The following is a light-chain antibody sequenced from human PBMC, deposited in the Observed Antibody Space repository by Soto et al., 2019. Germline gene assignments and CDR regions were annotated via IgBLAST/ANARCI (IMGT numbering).Light chain of an antibody. CDR3: SSYTSSSTPYV. J-gene: IGLJ1*01. CDR1: SSNVGGYNY. V-gene: IGLV2-11*01. Sequence: QSALTQPRSVSGSPGQSVTISCTGTSSNVGGYNYVSWYQHHPGKAPKLVIYDVYNRPSGVPDRFSGSKSDNTASLTISGLQAEDEADYYCSSYTSSSTPYVFGTGTKVTVL. CDR2: DVY.